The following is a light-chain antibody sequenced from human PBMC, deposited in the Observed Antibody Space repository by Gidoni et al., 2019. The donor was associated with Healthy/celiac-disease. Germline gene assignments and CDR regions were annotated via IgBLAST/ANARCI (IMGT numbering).Light chain of an antibody. CDR2: DVS. J-gene: IGLJ3*02. Sequence: QSARTQPASGSGSPGQSIPISCTGTSRDVGVYNSVPWYQPHPGKAPKLMIYDVSNRPSGVSNRFSGAKSGNTASLTISGLQAEDEADYYCSSYTSSSILVFGGGTKLTVL. V-gene: IGLV2-14*03. CDR3: SSYTSSSILV. CDR1: SRDVGVYNS.